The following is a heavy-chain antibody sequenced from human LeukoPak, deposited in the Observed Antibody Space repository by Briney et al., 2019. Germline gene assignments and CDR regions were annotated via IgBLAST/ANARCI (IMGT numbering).Heavy chain of an antibody. CDR2: ISYDGSNK. Sequence: GGSLRLSCAASGFTFSSYGMHWVRQAPGKGLEWVAVISYDGSNKYYADSVKGRFTISRDNSKNTLYLQMNSLRAEDTAVYYCATRYSGYDHRGYYYYYGMDVWGQGTTVTVSS. V-gene: IGHV3-30*03. CDR3: ATRYSGYDHRGYYYYYGMDV. J-gene: IGHJ6*02. D-gene: IGHD5-12*01. CDR1: GFTFSSYG.